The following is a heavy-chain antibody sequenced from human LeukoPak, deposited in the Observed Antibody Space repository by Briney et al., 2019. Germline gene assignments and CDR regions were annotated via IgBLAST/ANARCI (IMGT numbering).Heavy chain of an antibody. Sequence: PGGSLRLSCAASGFTFDDYAMHWVRQAPGKGLEWVSGISWNSGSIGYADSAKGRFTISRDNAKNSLYLQMNSLRAEDTALYYCIRGELLTGPFDYWGQGTLVTVSS. J-gene: IGHJ4*02. CDR3: IRGELLTGPFDY. D-gene: IGHD1-26*01. CDR2: ISWNSGSI. CDR1: GFTFDDYA. V-gene: IGHV3-9*01.